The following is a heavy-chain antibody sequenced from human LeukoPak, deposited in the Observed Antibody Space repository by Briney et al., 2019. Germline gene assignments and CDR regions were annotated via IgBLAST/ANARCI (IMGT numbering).Heavy chain of an antibody. CDR1: GYTFTSYD. D-gene: IGHD3-16*02. CDR2: MNPNSGNT. V-gene: IGHV1-8*01. Sequence: GASVKVSCKASGYTFTSYDINWVRQAPGQGLEWMGWMNPNSGNTDYAQKFQGRVTMTRNTSISTAYMELSSLRSEDTAVYYCARHVSAFDIWGQGTMVTVSS. CDR3: ARHVSAFDI. J-gene: IGHJ3*02.